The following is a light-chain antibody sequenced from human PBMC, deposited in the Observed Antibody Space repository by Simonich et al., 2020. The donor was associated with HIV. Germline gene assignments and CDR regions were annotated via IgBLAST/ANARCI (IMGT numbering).Light chain of an antibody. CDR3: QQYYSTPLIT. CDR2: WAS. CDR1: QSILSSSNHKNY. J-gene: IGKJ5*01. V-gene: IGKV4-1*01. Sequence: DIVMTQSPDSLAVSLGERATINCKSSQSILSSSNHKNYLAWYQQKPGQPPNLLIYWASTRESGVPDRFSGSGSGTDFTLTINSLQTEDVAIYYCQQYYSTPLITFGQGTRLEIK.